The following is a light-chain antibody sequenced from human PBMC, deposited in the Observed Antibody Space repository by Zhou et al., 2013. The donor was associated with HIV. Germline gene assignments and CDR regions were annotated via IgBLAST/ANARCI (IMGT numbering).Light chain of an antibody. Sequence: DVQMTQSPSTLSASLGDRVTITCRASQNISTWLAWYQQKPGKAPKLLIYKASSLESGAPLRFSGSRSGTDFSLTISSLQPDDSANYYCQQYNSYPITFGQGTRLEI. J-gene: IGKJ5*01. CDR3: QQYNSYPIT. V-gene: IGKV1-5*03. CDR2: KAS. CDR1: QNISTW.